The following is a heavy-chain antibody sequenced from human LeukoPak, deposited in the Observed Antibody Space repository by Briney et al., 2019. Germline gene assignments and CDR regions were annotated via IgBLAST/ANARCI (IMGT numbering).Heavy chain of an antibody. CDR3: ARESYYYDSSGYYSHWYFDL. CDR1: GGSISSYY. CDR2: IYTSGST. V-gene: IGHV4-4*07. D-gene: IGHD3-22*01. J-gene: IGHJ2*01. Sequence: SETLSLTRTVSGGSISSYYWSWIRQPAGKGLEWIGRIYTSGSTNYNPSLKSRVTMSVDTSKNQFSLKLSSVTAADTAVYYCARESYYYDSSGYYSHWYFDLWGRGTLVTVSS.